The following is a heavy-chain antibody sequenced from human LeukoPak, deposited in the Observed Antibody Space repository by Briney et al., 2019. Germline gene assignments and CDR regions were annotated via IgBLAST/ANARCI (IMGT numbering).Heavy chain of an antibody. D-gene: IGHD3-22*01. CDR2: IYYSVST. V-gene: IGHV4-59*08. CDR3: ARVGGYPLSAFDI. J-gene: IGHJ3*02. CDR1: GGSIRSYY. Sequence: KPSETLSLTCTVSGGSIRSYYWSWIRQPPGKGLEWIGYIYYSVSTNYSPSLKSRVAILVDTSRNQFSLKVNSVTASDTAVYYCARVGGYPLSAFDIWGQGTMVTVSS.